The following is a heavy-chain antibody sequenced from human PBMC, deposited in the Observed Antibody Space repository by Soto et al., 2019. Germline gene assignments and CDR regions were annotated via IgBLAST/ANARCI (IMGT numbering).Heavy chain of an antibody. Sequence: SETLSLTCTVSGGSISSYYWNWIRQPPGKGLEWIGYIYYSASTNYNPSLKSRVTISIDTSKKQFSLKMNSVTAADTAVYYCARSDNFEDVWGSYHYAFDYWGQGTLVTVSS. V-gene: IGHV4-59*01. CDR3: ARSDNFEDVWGSYHYAFDY. CDR1: GGSISSYY. D-gene: IGHD3-16*02. CDR2: IYYSAST. J-gene: IGHJ4*02.